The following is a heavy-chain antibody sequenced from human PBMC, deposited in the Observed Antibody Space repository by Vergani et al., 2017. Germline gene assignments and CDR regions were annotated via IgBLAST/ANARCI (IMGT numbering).Heavy chain of an antibody. D-gene: IGHD2-15*01. J-gene: IGHJ5*02. V-gene: IGHV1-8*03. CDR1: GYTFTSYD. CDR3: ARGPRASGGSLRGAFWFDP. Sequence: QVQLVQSGAEVKKPGASVKVSCKASGYTFTSYDINWVRQATGPGLDWMGWMNPNSGNTGYAQQFQGRVTITRNTSISTAYMELSSLRSEDTAVYYCARGPRASGGSLRGAFWFDPWGQATLVTVYS. CDR2: MNPNSGNT.